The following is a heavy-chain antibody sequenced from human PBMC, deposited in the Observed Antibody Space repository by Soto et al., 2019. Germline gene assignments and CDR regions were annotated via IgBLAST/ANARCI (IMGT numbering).Heavy chain of an antibody. V-gene: IGHV1-69*01. D-gene: IGHD6-13*01. Sequence: QVQLVQSGAEVKKPGSSVKVSCKASGGTFSSYRINWVRQAPGQGLEWVGGIVPIYRTADYAQKFHGRVTITADESARTAYMELRSLKSQDTAVYYCARDSGAKLSSSWGQGTLVTVSS. CDR2: IVPIYRTA. J-gene: IGHJ4*02. CDR3: ARDSGAKLSSS. CDR1: GGTFSSYR.